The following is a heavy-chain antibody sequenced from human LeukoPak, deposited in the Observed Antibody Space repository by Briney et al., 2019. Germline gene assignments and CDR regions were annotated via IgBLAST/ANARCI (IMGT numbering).Heavy chain of an antibody. D-gene: IGHD1-26*01. Sequence: SETLSLTCAVYGGSFRGYYWSWIRQPPGKGLEWIGETNHSGSTNYNPSLKSRVTISVDTSKNQFSLKLSSVTAADTAVYYCARTYSGSYYARYYFDYWGQGTLVTVSS. CDR1: GGSFRGYY. J-gene: IGHJ4*02. V-gene: IGHV4-34*01. CDR2: TNHSGST. CDR3: ARTYSGSYYARYYFDY.